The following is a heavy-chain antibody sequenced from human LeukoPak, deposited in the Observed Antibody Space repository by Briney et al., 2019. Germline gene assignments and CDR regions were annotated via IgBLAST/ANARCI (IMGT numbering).Heavy chain of an antibody. D-gene: IGHD3-10*01. CDR1: GFTFSSYA. CDR3: AKDHIITMVRGVIDY. CDR2: ISGSGGST. J-gene: IGHJ4*02. V-gene: IGHV3-23*01. Sequence: GGSLRLSCAASGFTFSSYAMSWVRQAPGTGLEWVSAISGSGGSTYYADSVKGRFTISRDNSKNTLYLQMNSLRAEDTAVYYCAKDHIITMVRGVIDYWGQGTLVTVSS.